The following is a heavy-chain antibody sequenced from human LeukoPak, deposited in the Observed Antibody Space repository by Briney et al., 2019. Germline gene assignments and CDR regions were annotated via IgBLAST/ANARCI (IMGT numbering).Heavy chain of an antibody. Sequence: ASVTVSCMASGYTFTSYDMNWVRQAAGRGVDWMGWMNPHSGNKGYEQKFQGRVSITRQNSISTDYMELNGLSYDDRDGHYLFLGMQVRGEAFVATGGQGTRATVSS. J-gene: IGHJ4*02. CDR3: FLGMQVRGEAFVAT. CDR2: MNPHSGNK. D-gene: IGHD3-10*01. CDR1: GYTFTSYD. V-gene: IGHV1-8*01.